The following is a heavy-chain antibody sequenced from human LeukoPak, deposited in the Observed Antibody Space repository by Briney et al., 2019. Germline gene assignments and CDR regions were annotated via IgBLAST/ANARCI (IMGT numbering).Heavy chain of an antibody. J-gene: IGHJ5*02. CDR1: GGTFSSYA. Sequence: SVKVSCKASGGTFSSYAISWVRQAPAQGLEWMGGIIPIFGTANYAQKFQGRVTITADESTSTAYMELSSLRSEDTAVYYCARDRSGHCSSTSCLSPFDPWGQGTLVTVSS. CDR3: ARDRSGHCSSTSCLSPFDP. CDR2: IIPIFGTA. V-gene: IGHV1-69*01. D-gene: IGHD2-2*01.